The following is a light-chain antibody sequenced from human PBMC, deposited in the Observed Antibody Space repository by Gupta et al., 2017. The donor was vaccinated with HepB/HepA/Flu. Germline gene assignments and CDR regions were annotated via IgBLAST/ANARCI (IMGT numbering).Light chain of an antibody. J-gene: IGKJ4*01. Sequence: EIVLTQSPGTLSLSPGERATLPCRANQRLSSNYLAWYQQKPGQSPRLLIYGASSWATGIPGRFSGSGSGTDFTLTITRLEPKDFAVYFCQQYGPSPPYTFGGGTTVEIK. CDR2: GAS. V-gene: IGKV3-20*01. CDR1: QRLSSNY. CDR3: QQYGPSPPYT.